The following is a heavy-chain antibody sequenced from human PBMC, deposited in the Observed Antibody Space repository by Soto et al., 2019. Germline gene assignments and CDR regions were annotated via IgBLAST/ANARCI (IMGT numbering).Heavy chain of an antibody. CDR3: ARVYVWGSYRYFDY. D-gene: IGHD3-16*02. V-gene: IGHV4-34*01. CDR2: INHSGST. J-gene: IGHJ4*02. CDR1: GGSFSGYY. Sequence: QVQLQQWGAGLLKPSETLSLTCAVYGGSFSGYYWSWIRQPPGKGLEWIGEINHSGSTNYNPSLTSRVTISVDTSKNQFSLKLGSVTAAGTAVYYCARVYVWGSYRYFDYWGQGTLVTVSS.